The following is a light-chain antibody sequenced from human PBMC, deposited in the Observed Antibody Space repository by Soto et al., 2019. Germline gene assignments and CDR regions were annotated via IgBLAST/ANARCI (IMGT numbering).Light chain of an antibody. J-gene: IGKJ3*01. V-gene: IGKV3-11*01. CDR1: QSVSRK. CDR3: QQRSSWPIT. Sequence: EIVLTQSPGTLSLSPGERATLSCRASQSVSRKLAWYQQTRGQAPRLLIYGASTRATGVPARFSGSGSGTEFSLTINSLEPEDFAIYYCQQRSSWPITFGPGTKVDIK. CDR2: GAS.